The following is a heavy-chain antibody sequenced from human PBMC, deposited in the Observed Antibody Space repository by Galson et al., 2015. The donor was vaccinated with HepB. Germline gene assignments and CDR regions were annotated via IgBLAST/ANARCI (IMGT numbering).Heavy chain of an antibody. J-gene: IGHJ3*02. Sequence: LRLSCAASGFTFSSYAMSWVRQAPGKGLEWVSAISGSGGSTYYADSVKGRFTISRDNSKNTLYLQMNSLRAEDTAVYYCAKELLIYCSSTSCYAVGAFDIWGQGTMVTVSS. CDR2: ISGSGGST. CDR1: GFTFSSYA. CDR3: AKELLIYCSSTSCYAVGAFDI. V-gene: IGHV3-23*01. D-gene: IGHD2-2*01.